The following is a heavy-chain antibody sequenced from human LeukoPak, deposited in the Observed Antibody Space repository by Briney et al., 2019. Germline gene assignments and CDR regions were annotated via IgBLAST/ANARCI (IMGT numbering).Heavy chain of an antibody. CDR2: IRSKANSYAT. J-gene: IGHJ6*03. D-gene: IGHD6-19*01. CDR1: GFTFSGSA. V-gene: IGHV3-73*01. CDR3: TRRLAVAGIYYYYYMDV. Sequence: GGSLKLSCAASGFTFSGSAMHWVRQASGKGLEWVGRIRSKANSYATAYAASVKGRFTISRDDSKNTAYLQMNSLKTEDTAVYYCTRRLAVAGIYYYYYMDVWGKGTTVTISS.